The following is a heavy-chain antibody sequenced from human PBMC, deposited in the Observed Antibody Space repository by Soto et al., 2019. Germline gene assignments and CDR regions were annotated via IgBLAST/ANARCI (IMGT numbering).Heavy chain of an antibody. V-gene: IGHV3-30*18. Sequence: GGSLRLSCAASGFTFSSYGMHWVRQAPGKGLEWVAVISYDGSNKYYADSEKGRFTISRDNSKNTLYLQMNSLRAEDTAVYYCAKAGYRYGSGWEYYFDYWGQGTLVTVSS. CDR1: GFTFSSYG. CDR2: ISYDGSNK. CDR3: AKAGYRYGSGWEYYFDY. D-gene: IGHD3-10*01. J-gene: IGHJ4*02.